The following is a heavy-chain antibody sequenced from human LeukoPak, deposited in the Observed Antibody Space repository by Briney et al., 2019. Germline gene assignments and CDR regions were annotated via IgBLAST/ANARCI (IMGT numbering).Heavy chain of an antibody. V-gene: IGHV1-18*01. J-gene: IGHJ5*02. CDR3: ARAPAVAGPTPIGWFDP. Sequence: GASVKVSCKASGYTFTSYGISWVRQAPGQGLEWMGWISAYDGNTNYAQKLQGRVTMTTDTSTSTAYMELRSLRSDDTAVYYCARAPAVAGPTPIGWFDPWGQGTLVTVSS. D-gene: IGHD6-19*01. CDR2: ISAYDGNT. CDR1: GYTFTSYG.